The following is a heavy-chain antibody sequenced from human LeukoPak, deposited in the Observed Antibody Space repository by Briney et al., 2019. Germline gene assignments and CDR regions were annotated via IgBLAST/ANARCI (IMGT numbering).Heavy chain of an antibody. CDR1: GFTFSGSA. Sequence: GGSLRLSCAASGFTFSGSAMHWVRQAPGKGLEWVSSISSSSSYIYYADSVKGRFTISRDNAKNSLYLQMNSLRAEDTAVYYCARVSRSLGYYYYYMDVWGKGTTVTVSS. CDR2: ISSSSSYI. V-gene: IGHV3-21*01. J-gene: IGHJ6*03. CDR3: ARVSRSLGYYYYYMDV. D-gene: IGHD7-27*01.